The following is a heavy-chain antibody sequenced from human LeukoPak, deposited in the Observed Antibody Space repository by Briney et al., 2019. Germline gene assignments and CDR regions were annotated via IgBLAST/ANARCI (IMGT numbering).Heavy chain of an antibody. CDR1: GYTFTSYY. J-gene: IGHJ5*02. V-gene: IGHV1-46*01. Sequence: ASVKVSCKASGYTFTSYYMHWVRPAPGQGLEWVGIIKPSGGSTSYAQKFQGRVTMSRDTSTSTVYMELRSLRSEDTAVYYCARSLDGDILTGYPHSWFDPWGQGTLVTVSS. D-gene: IGHD3-9*01. CDR2: IKPSGGST. CDR3: ARSLDGDILTGYPHSWFDP.